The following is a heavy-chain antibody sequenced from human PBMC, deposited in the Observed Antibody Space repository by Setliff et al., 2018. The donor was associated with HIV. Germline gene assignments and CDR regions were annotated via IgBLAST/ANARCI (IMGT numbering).Heavy chain of an antibody. Sequence: TLSLTCTVSSGSISGDNWWSWVRQPPGKGLEWIGEIYHRGSTNYNPSLKSRVTISVDKSKNQFSLKLTSVTAADTAVYYCAVRRYYDSTGYYDYWGQGTLVTVSS. V-gene: IGHV4-4*02. CDR2: IYHRGST. CDR3: AVRRYYDSTGYYDY. J-gene: IGHJ4*02. D-gene: IGHD3-22*01. CDR1: SGSISGDNW.